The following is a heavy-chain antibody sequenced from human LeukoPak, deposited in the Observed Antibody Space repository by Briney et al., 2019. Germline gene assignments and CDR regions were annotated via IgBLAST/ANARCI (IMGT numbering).Heavy chain of an antibody. CDR1: GDTFSSYA. CDR2: IIPITGIA. Sequence: SVKVSCKASGDTFSSYAISWVRQAPGQGLEWMGSIIPITGIANYAQKFQGRVTMTTDTSTSTAYMELSRLRSDDTAVYYCARDYSSGYYDSSGYHWDYWGQGTLVTVSS. D-gene: IGHD3-22*01. CDR3: ARDYSSGYYDSSGYHWDY. J-gene: IGHJ4*02. V-gene: IGHV1-69*04.